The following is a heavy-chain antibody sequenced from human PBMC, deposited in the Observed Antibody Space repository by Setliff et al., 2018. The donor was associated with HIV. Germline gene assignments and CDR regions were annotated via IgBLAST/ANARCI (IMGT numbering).Heavy chain of an antibody. D-gene: IGHD6-19*01. CDR1: GVSISSGSYY. CDR3: ARRSGWSLDY. CDR2: IYYSGGT. J-gene: IGHJ4*02. Sequence: SETLSLTCTVSGVSISSGSYYWSWIRQPAGKGLEWIGHIYYSGGTNYNPSLKSRVTISADKSKNQFSLKLSSVTAADTAVYYCARRSGWSLDYWGQGTLVTVSS. V-gene: IGHV4-61*10.